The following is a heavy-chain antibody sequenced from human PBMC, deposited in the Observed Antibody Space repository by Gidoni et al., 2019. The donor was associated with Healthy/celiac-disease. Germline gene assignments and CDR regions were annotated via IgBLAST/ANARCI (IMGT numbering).Heavy chain of an antibody. Sequence: EVQLVESGGGLVKPGGSLRLSCAASGFTFSSYSMNWVRQAPGKGLEWVSSISSSSSYIYYADSVKGRFTISRDNAKNSLYLQMNSLRAEDTAVYYCARDRGIAVAGTGYWGQGTLVTVSS. CDR1: GFTFSSYS. CDR2: ISSSSSYI. V-gene: IGHV3-21*01. D-gene: IGHD6-19*01. CDR3: ARDRGIAVAGTGY. J-gene: IGHJ4*02.